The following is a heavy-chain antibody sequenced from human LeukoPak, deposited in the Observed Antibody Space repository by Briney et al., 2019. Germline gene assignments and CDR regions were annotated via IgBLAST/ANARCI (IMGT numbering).Heavy chain of an antibody. D-gene: IGHD3-22*01. CDR2: INPNSGGT. Sequence: GASVKVSCKASGYTFTGCYMHWVRQAPGQGLEWMGWINPNSGGTNYAQKFQGRVTMTRDTSISTAYMELSRLKSDDTAVYYCARRGYDSSGYLGYWGQGTLVTVSS. V-gene: IGHV1-2*02. J-gene: IGHJ4*02. CDR1: GYTFTGCY. CDR3: ARRGYDSSGYLGY.